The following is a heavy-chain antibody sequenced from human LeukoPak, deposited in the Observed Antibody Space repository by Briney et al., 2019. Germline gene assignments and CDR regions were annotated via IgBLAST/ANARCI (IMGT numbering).Heavy chain of an antibody. CDR1: GYTFTGYY. D-gene: IGHD1-7*01. CDR2: INPNSGGT. V-gene: IGHV1-2*06. Sequence: ASVKVSCKASGYTFTGYYMHWVQQAPGQGLEWMGRINPNSGGTNYAQKFQGRVTMTRDTSISTAYMELSRLRSDDTAVYYCAKAGYNWNSPILGYWGQGTLVTVSS. CDR3: AKAGYNWNSPILGY. J-gene: IGHJ4*02.